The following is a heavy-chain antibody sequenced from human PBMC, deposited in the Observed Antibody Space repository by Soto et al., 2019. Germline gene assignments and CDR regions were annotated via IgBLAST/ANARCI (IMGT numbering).Heavy chain of an antibody. CDR3: ARAHQYCGSGSPRNDY. Sequence: EVQLVESGGGLVKPGGSLRLSCAASGFTFSSYSMNWVRQAPGKGLEWVSSISSSSSYIYYADSVKGRFTISRDNAKNSRYLEMNRLGAEETAVYYCARAHQYCGSGSPRNDYWGQGTLVSVPS. J-gene: IGHJ4*02. D-gene: IGHD3-10*01. CDR1: GFTFSSYS. CDR2: ISSSSSYI. V-gene: IGHV3-21*01.